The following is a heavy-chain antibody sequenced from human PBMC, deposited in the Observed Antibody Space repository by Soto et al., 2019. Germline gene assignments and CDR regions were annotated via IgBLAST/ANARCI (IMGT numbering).Heavy chain of an antibody. V-gene: IGHV3-9*01. CDR2: ISWNSGSI. D-gene: IGHD1-1*01. CDR1: GFTFDDYA. CDR3: AKDMEGGIQYYFDY. Sequence: EVQLVESGGGLVQPGRSLRLSCAASGFTFDDYAMHWVRQAPGKGLEWVSGISWNSGSIGYADSVKGRFTISRDNAKNSLYLQMNSLRAEDTALYYCAKDMEGGIQYYFDYWGQGTLVTVSS. J-gene: IGHJ4*02.